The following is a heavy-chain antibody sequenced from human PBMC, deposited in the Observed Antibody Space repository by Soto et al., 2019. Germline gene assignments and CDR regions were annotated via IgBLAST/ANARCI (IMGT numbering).Heavy chain of an antibody. CDR3: ARERGESSDGLYYFDS. J-gene: IGHJ4*02. CDR2: IYYSGNT. V-gene: IGHV4-30-4*01. Sequence: SETLSLTCTVSGGSTSSDNYWSWIRQPPGKGLEWIGHIYYSGNTDYNPSLKSRLAISIDTSKNQFSLKLSSVTAADTAVYFCARERGESSDGLYYFDSWGQGSLVTV. D-gene: IGHD6-6*01. CDR1: GGSTSSDNY.